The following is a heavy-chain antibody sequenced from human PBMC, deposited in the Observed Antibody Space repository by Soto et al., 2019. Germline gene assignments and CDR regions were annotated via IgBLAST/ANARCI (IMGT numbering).Heavy chain of an antibody. CDR2: INPNSGGT. CDR1: GYTFTGYY. Sequence: ASVKVSFKASGYTFTGYYMHWVRQAPGQGLEWMGWINPNSGGTNYAQKFQGWVTMTRVTSISTAYMELSRLRSDDTAVYYCARDPNLLYYYDSSGYSPSYFEYWGQGTLVTVSS. J-gene: IGHJ4*02. V-gene: IGHV1-2*04. D-gene: IGHD3-22*01. CDR3: ARDPNLLYYYDSSGYSPSYFEY.